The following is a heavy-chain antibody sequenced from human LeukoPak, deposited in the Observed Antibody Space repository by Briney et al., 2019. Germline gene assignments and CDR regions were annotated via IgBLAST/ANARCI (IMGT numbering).Heavy chain of an antibody. CDR1: GFTFSDYY. Sequence: GGSLRLSCAASGFTFSDYYMTWIRQAPGKGLEWVSFISSNALTIYYADSVKGRFTISRDNAKNSLYLQMNSLRAEDTAVYYCAREPPPDYSSSWYPYYFDYWGQGTLVTVSS. D-gene: IGHD6-13*01. V-gene: IGHV3-11*04. CDR2: ISSNALTI. CDR3: AREPPPDYSSSWYPYYFDY. J-gene: IGHJ4*02.